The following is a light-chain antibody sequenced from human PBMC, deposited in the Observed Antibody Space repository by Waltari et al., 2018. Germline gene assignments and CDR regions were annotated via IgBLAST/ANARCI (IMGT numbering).Light chain of an antibody. Sequence: EILMTQSPATLSVSPGQSATLSCRARQSVRANLAWYQWKPGHAPRLLIYDGSARATGVPDRFSGSGSGTDFTLTITSLQSEDIAVYYCQQYGSSPYTFGQGTKLEIK. CDR2: DGS. V-gene: IGKV3-15*01. CDR1: QSVRAN. CDR3: QQYGSSPYT. J-gene: IGKJ2*01.